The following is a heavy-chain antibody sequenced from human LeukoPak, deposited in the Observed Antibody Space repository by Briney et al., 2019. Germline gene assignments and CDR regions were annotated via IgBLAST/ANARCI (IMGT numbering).Heavy chain of an antibody. J-gene: IGHJ4*02. V-gene: IGHV5-51*01. CDR3: ARSNYYDSYTNY. Sequence: NRGESLKISCKGFGYSFTTYWIAWVRQMPGKGLEWMGIIYPGDSDTRYSPSFQGQVTISADESISTAYLRWSSLKASDTAMYYCARSNYYDSYTNYWGQGTLVTVSS. CDR2: IYPGDSDT. CDR1: GYSFTTYW. D-gene: IGHD3-22*01.